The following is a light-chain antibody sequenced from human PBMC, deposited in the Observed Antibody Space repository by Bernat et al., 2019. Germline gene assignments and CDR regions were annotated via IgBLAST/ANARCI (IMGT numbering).Light chain of an antibody. J-gene: IGKJ1*01. CDR3: QQYNNWPRT. CDR2: GAS. Sequence: EIVMTQSPATLSVSPGERATLSCRASQSVSSNVDGYQQKPGQAPRLLSYGASTRATGIPARFSGSGSGTEFTRTISSLQSEDFAVYYCQQYNNWPRTFGQGTTVEIK. CDR1: QSVSSN. V-gene: IGKV3-15*01.